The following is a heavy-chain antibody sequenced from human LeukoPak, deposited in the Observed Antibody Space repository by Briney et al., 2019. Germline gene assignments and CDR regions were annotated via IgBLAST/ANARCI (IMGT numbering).Heavy chain of an antibody. CDR3: AKGIDYGDANWFDP. D-gene: IGHD4-17*01. CDR2: ISGSGGST. Sequence: LGGSLRLSCAASGFTFSSYAMSWVRQAPGKGLEWVSAISGSGGSTYYADSVKGQFTISRDNSKNTLYLQMNSLRAEDMAVYYCAKGIDYGDANWFDPWGRGTLVTVSS. V-gene: IGHV3-23*01. J-gene: IGHJ5*02. CDR1: GFTFSSYA.